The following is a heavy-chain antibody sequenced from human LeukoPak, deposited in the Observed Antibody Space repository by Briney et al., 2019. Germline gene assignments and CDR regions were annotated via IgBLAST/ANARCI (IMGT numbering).Heavy chain of an antibody. Sequence: PGGSLRLSCAASGFTFSSYAMHWVRRAAGNGLEWMSVISYDGSDKYYADSVKGRFTISRDNSKNTLYLQMNSLRAEDTAVYYCARDRTYALGSFDPWGEGTLVTVSS. CDR2: ISYDGSDK. J-gene: IGHJ5*02. CDR3: ARDRTYALGSFDP. D-gene: IGHD2-2*01. CDR1: GFTFSSYA. V-gene: IGHV3-30*04.